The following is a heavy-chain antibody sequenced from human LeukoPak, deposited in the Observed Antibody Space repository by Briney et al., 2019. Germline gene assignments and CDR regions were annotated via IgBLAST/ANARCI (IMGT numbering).Heavy chain of an antibody. J-gene: IGHJ4*02. CDR1: GGSISSYY. D-gene: IGHD1-26*01. CDR3: ARHVKGATPLFYFDY. V-gene: IGHV4-59*08. Sequence: SETLSLTCTVSGGSISSYYWSWIRQPPGKGLEWIGYIYYSGSTNYNPSLKSRVTISVDTSKNQYSLKLSSVTAADTAVYYCARHVKGATPLFYFDYWGQGTLVTVSS. CDR2: IYYSGST.